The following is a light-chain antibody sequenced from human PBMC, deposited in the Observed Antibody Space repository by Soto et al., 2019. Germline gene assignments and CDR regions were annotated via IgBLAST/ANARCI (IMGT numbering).Light chain of an antibody. CDR3: QSYDSSLSVV. J-gene: IGLJ2*01. CDR1: SSNLGAGYD. CDR2: GNS. V-gene: IGLV1-40*01. Sequence: QSVLTQPPSVSGAPGRRVTISCTGSSSNLGAGYDVYWYQQLPGTAPKLLIYGNSDRPSGVPDRFSGSKSGTSASLAITGLQAEDEADYYCQSYDSSLSVVFGGGTQLTVL.